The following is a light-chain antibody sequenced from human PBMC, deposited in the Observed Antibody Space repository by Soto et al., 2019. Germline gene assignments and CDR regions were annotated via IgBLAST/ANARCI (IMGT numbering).Light chain of an antibody. V-gene: IGKV1-39*01. CDR1: QNINSY. CDR3: QQTYSTPWT. Sequence: DIQLTQSPSSLSASVVDSVTITCRASQNINSYLNWYQQRPGKAPKLLIHDASILQSGVPSRFSGSGSGTEFALTINSLQPEDIATIYCQQTYSTPWTFGQGTKVDIK. J-gene: IGKJ1*01. CDR2: DAS.